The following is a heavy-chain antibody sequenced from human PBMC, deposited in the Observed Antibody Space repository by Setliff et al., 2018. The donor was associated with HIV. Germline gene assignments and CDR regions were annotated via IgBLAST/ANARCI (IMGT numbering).Heavy chain of an antibody. Sequence: ASVKVSCKASGGIFINSAFSWVRQAPGQGLEWMGSIIPIFNIGNYAQKFQNRVTITADESTSTAYMELSSLRSEDTAVYFCTTGRHYYDSSDYPANPFDVWGQGTMVTVSS. J-gene: IGHJ3*01. V-gene: IGHV1-69*13. CDR3: TTGRHYYDSSDYPANPFDV. D-gene: IGHD3-22*01. CDR1: GGIFINSA. CDR2: IIPIFNIG.